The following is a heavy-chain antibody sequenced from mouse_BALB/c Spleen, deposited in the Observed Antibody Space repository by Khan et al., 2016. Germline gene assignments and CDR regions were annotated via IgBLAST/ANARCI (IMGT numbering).Heavy chain of an antibody. Sequence: VQLKESGPGLVKPSQSLSLTCTVTGYSITSDYAWNWIRQFPGNKLEWMGYISYSGSTCYHPSIKSRISITRNTSKNQFFLQLNSVTTGDTAKYYCARGYYYGKGYFDYWGQGTTLTVSS. CDR3: ARGYYYGKGYFDY. CDR1: GYSITSDYA. V-gene: IGHV3-2*02. D-gene: IGHD1-1*01. J-gene: IGHJ2*01. CDR2: ISYSGST.